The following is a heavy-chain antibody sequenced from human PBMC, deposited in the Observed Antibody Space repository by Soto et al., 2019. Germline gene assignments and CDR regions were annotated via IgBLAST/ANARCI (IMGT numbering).Heavy chain of an antibody. CDR3: AIVRGYSYGYWFGMDV. D-gene: IGHD5-18*01. CDR1: GYSFTSYW. CDR2: IDPSDSYT. Sequence: HGESLKISCKGSGYSFTSYWISWVRQVPGKGLEWMGRIDPSDSYTNYSPSFQGHVTISADKSISTAYLQWSSLKASDTAMYYCAIVRGYSYGYWFGMDVWGQGTTVTVSS. V-gene: IGHV5-10-1*01. J-gene: IGHJ6*02.